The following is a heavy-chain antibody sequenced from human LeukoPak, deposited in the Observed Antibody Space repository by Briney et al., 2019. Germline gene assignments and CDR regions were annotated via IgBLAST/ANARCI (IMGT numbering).Heavy chain of an antibody. D-gene: IGHD2-2*01. V-gene: IGHV3-7*01. CDR3: ARVVEVPAAQYYYYYYYMDV. Sequence: GGSLRLSCAASGFTFSSYWMSWVRQAPGKGLEWVANIKQDGSEKYYADSVKGRFTISRDNAKNSLYLQMNSLRAEDTAVYYCARVVEVPAAQYYYYYYYMDVWGKGTTVTVSS. CDR1: GFTFSSYW. J-gene: IGHJ6*03. CDR2: IKQDGSEK.